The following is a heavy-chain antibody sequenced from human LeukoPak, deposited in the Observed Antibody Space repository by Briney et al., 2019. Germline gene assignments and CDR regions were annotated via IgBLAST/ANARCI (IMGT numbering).Heavy chain of an antibody. Sequence: GGSLRLSCAASGFTFSSLWMSWVRQAPGKGLEWVARIKTDGSEKYYVDSVKGRFTISRDNSKNTLYLQMNSLRAEDTAVYYCARELVPGLYYYGMDVWGQGTTVTVSS. D-gene: IGHD6-13*01. CDR3: ARELVPGLYYYGMDV. CDR2: IKTDGSEK. J-gene: IGHJ6*02. CDR1: GFTFSSLW. V-gene: IGHV3-7*01.